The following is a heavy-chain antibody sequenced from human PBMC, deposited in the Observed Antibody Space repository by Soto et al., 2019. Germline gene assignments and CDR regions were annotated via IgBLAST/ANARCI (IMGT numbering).Heavy chain of an antibody. D-gene: IGHD5-12*01. CDR2: FFYTGGT. CDR3: ARSRDGYNLNPIDQ. CDR1: TGSSDSFY. J-gene: IGHJ4*02. V-gene: IGHV4-59*01. Sequence: QVQLQVSGPGLVKPSATLSLSCTVSTGSSDSFYWSWIRQPPGKGLEWIGYFFYTGGTNHNPSLKGRVTISLDMSSSQCSLSLTSVTAADTAMYYCARSRDGYNLNPIDQWGQGLLVTVSS.